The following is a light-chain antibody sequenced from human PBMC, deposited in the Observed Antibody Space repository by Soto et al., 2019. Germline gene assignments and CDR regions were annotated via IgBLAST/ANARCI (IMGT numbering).Light chain of an antibody. Sequence: ELVLTQSPGTLSLSPGESATLSCRASQPVSRNFLAWYQQKPGQAPRLLIYGVSSRASGIPDRFFGSGSGTDLTLTINRLEPEDFAVYYCQQYANSPITFGQGTRLEIK. J-gene: IGKJ5*01. CDR3: QQYANSPIT. V-gene: IGKV3-20*01. CDR2: GVS. CDR1: QPVSRNF.